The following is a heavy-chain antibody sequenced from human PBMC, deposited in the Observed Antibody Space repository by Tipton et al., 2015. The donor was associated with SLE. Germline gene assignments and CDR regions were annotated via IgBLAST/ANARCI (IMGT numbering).Heavy chain of an antibody. CDR1: GFTFSSYA. D-gene: IGHD5-12*01. V-gene: IGHV3-21*01. CDR2: ISSSSSYI. CDR3: ARMGTYSGYDY. J-gene: IGHJ4*02. Sequence: SLRLSCAASGFTFSSYAMSWVRQAPGKGLEWVSSISSSSSYIYYADSVKGRFTISRDNAKNSLYLQMNSLRAEDTAVYYCARMGTYSGYDYWGQGTLVTVSS.